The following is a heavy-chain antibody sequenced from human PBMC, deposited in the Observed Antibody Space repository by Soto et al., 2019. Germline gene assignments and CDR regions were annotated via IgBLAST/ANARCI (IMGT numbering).Heavy chain of an antibody. CDR3: ARGLYDFWSGHPLGAFDI. D-gene: IGHD3-3*01. CDR1: GFTFSSYS. CDR2: ISSSSSTI. J-gene: IGHJ3*02. V-gene: IGHV3-48*01. Sequence: GGSLRLSCAASGFTFSSYSMNWVRQAPGKGLEWVSYISSSSSTIYYADSVKGRFTISRDNAKNSLYLQMNSLRAEDTAVYYCARGLYDFWSGHPLGAFDIWGQGTMVTVS.